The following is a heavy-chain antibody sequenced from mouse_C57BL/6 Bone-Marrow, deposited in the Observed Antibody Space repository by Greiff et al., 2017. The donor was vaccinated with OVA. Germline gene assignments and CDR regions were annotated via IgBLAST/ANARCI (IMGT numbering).Heavy chain of an antibody. Sequence: VKLMESGAELARPGASVKLSCKASGYTFTSYGISWVKQRTGQGLEWIGEIYPRSGNTYYNEKFKGKATLTAEKSSSTAYMELRSLTSEDSAVYFCARKGDFDVWGTGTTVTVSS. J-gene: IGHJ1*03. V-gene: IGHV1-81*01. CDR3: ARKGDFDV. CDR2: IYPRSGNT. CDR1: GYTFTSYG.